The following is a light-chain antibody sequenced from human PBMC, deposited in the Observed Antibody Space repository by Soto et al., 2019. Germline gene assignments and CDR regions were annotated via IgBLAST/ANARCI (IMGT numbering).Light chain of an antibody. V-gene: IGLV1-44*01. CDR3: AAWDDSLNGWV. Sequence: QSVLTQPPSASGTPGQRVTISCSGSSSNIGSNTVNWYQQLPGTAPKLLIYRNNQRPSGVPDLFSGSKSGTSASLAISGLQAEDEADYYCAAWDDSLNGWVFGGGTKLTGL. CDR1: SSNIGSNT. CDR2: RNN. J-gene: IGLJ3*02.